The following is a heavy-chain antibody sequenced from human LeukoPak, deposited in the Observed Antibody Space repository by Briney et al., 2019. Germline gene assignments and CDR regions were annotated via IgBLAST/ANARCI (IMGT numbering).Heavy chain of an antibody. D-gene: IGHD2-2*01. CDR1: GGSITSYY. J-gene: IGHJ4*02. V-gene: IGHV4-4*07. CDR2: IYSRGST. CDR3: ARGLGYCSSTSCFRGYYFDY. Sequence: SETLSLTCTVSGGSITSYYWSWIRQSAGKGLEWIGRIYSRGSTNYNPSLKSRVTISVDTSKNQFSLKLSSVTAADTAVYYCARGLGYCSSTSCFRGYYFDYWGQGTLVTVSS.